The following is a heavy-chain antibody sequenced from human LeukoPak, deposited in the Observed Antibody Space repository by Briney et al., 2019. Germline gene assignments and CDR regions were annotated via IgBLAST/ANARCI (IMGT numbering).Heavy chain of an antibody. CDR3: ARGYSSSSGKHSFDV. J-gene: IGHJ3*01. Sequence: PSQTLSLTRTVSGGSISTYYSSLIRQPSAKGLEWIVRIYASGNTNYNPSLKGRVTMSLDTSKNQLSLRLTSVTAADTAVYYCARGYSSSSGKHSFDVWGQGTMVTVSS. D-gene: IGHD6-6*01. CDR2: IYASGNT. V-gene: IGHV4-4*07. CDR1: GGSISTYY.